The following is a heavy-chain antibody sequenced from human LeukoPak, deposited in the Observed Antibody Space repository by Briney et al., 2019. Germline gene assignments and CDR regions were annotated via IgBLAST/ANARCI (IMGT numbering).Heavy chain of an antibody. V-gene: IGHV3-7*01. CDR2: IKQDGSER. J-gene: IGHJ2*01. CDR1: GFTFSDYW. CDR3: ARDAGCFDL. Sequence: GRSLRLSCAASGFTFSDYWMSWVRQAPGKGLEWVANIKQDGSERYYVDSVKGRFTISRDNAKNSLFLQMNSLRVEDTAVYYCARDAGCFDLWGRGTLVTVSS.